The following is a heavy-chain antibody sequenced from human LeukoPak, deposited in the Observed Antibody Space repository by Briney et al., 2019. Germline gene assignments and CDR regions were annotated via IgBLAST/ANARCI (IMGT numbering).Heavy chain of an antibody. J-gene: IGHJ6*02. Sequence: GGSLRLSCAASGFTFSSYSMNWVRQAPGKGLEWVSSISSRSSYIYYADSVKGRFTISRDNAKTSLYLQMNSLRAEDTAVYYCARDHRTTDKYYYGMDVWGQGTTVTVSS. CDR2: ISSRSSYI. V-gene: IGHV3-21*01. CDR3: ARDHRTTDKYYYGMDV. CDR1: GFTFSSYS. D-gene: IGHD1-1*01.